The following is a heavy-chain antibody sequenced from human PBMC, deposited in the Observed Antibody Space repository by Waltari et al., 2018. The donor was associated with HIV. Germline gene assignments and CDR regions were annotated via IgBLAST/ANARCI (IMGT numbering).Heavy chain of an antibody. D-gene: IGHD6-13*01. CDR2: IYYSGST. V-gene: IGHV4-39*01. J-gene: IGHJ6*02. CDR1: GGSISSSSYY. CDR3: ARHSPGIAAAGSRAPYYYYGMDV. Sequence: QLQLQESGPGLVKPSETLSLTCTVSGGSISSSSYYWGWIRQPPGKGLEWIGSIYYSGSTDYNPSLKRRVPLSVDTSKNQFALKLSSVTAADTAVYYCARHSPGIAAAGSRAPYYYYGMDVWGQGTTVTVSS.